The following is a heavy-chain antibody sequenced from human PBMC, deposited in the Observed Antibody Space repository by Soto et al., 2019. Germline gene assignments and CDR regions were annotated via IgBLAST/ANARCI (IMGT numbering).Heavy chain of an antibody. V-gene: IGHV3-23*01. CDR1: GFTFSSYD. CDR2: ISNTGSRT. Sequence: GGSLRLSCAASGFTFSSYDLSWVRQAPGKGLEWVSHISNTGSRTNYADSVKGRFTISRDNSRSTMSVEMNSLRADDTAIYYCVRVVLAATPGFVSWGQGTLVTVSS. J-gene: IGHJ4*02. D-gene: IGHD2-15*01. CDR3: VRVVLAATPGFVS.